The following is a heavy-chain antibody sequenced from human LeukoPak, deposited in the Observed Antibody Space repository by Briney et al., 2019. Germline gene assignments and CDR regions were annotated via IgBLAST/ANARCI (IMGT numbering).Heavy chain of an antibody. D-gene: IGHD3-10*01. CDR3: ARDRGGYNRKIDY. V-gene: IGHV3-21*01. CDR1: GFTFSSYS. J-gene: IGHJ4*02. CDR2: ISSSSSYI. Sequence: GGSLRLPCAASGFTFSSYSMNWVRQAPGKGLEWVSSISSSSSYIYYADSVKGRFTISRDNAKNSLYLQMNSLRAEDTAVYYCARDRGGYNRKIDYWGQGTLVTVSS.